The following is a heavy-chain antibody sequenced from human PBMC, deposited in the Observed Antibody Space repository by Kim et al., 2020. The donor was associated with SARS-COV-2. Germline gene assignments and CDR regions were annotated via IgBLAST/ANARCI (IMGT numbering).Heavy chain of an antibody. CDR3: ARGGGLGAYHDY. D-gene: IGHD1-26*01. CDR1: GYTFTSYA. V-gene: IGHV1-3*01. CDR2: INAGNGNT. Sequence: ASVKVSCKASGYTFTSYAMHWVRQAPGQRLEWMGWINAGNGNTKYSQKFQGRVTITRDTSASTAYMELSSLRSEDTAVYYCARGGGLGAYHDYWGQGTLVTVSS. J-gene: IGHJ4*02.